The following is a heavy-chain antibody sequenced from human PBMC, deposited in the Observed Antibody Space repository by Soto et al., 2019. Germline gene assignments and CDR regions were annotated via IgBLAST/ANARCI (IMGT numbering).Heavy chain of an antibody. CDR2: IKEDESEK. Sequence: EVQLMESGGGSVQPGGSLRLSCAASGISISSYWMAWVRQAPGKGLEWVANIKEDESEKYYVDSVKGRFTISRDNGKKSVYLQMNSLRTEDTAVYSCVRDLWTNSGDYWGPGTLVTVSS. V-gene: IGHV3-7*01. CDR1: GISISSYW. CDR3: VRDLWTNSGDY. D-gene: IGHD3-10*01. J-gene: IGHJ4*02.